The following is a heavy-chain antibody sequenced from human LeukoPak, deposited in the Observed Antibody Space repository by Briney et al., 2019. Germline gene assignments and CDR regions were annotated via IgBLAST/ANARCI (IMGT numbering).Heavy chain of an antibody. CDR3: AKALVGATPFDY. CDR1: GFTFSDYY. J-gene: IGHJ4*02. Sequence: PGGSLRLSCAASGFTFSDYYMSWIRQAPGKGLEWVSYISSSGSTIYYADSVKGRFTISRDNSKNTLYLQMNSLRAEDTAVYYCAKALVGATPFDYWGQGTLVTVSS. CDR2: ISSSGSTI. V-gene: IGHV3-11*01. D-gene: IGHD1-26*01.